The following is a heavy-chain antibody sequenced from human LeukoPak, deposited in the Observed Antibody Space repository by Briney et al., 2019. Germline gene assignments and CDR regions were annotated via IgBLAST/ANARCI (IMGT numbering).Heavy chain of an antibody. Sequence: GGSLRLSCAASGFTFSSYNMNWVRQAPGKGLEWVSSITSDSRYMYYADSVKGRFTISRDNAKNSLYLQMNSLRAEDTAVYYCARGAGGYSSSWYSVLGWFDPWGQGTLVTVSS. D-gene: IGHD6-13*01. V-gene: IGHV3-21*01. CDR2: ITSDSRYM. CDR3: ARGAGGYSSSWYSVLGWFDP. J-gene: IGHJ5*02. CDR1: GFTFSSYN.